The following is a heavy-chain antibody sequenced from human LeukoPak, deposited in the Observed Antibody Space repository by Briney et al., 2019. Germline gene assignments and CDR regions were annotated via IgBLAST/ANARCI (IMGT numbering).Heavy chain of an antibody. CDR1: GYTFTVYY. D-gene: IGHD6-13*01. CDR2: INPNSGGT. CDR3: ARAYSSSWYRGYYYMDV. Sequence: ASVTVSFKASGYTFTVYYMHWVRQAPGQGLEWMGWINPNSGGTNYAQKFQGRVTMTRDTSISTAYMELSRLRSDDTAAYYCARAYSSSWYRGYYYMDVWGKGTTVTVSS. V-gene: IGHV1-2*02. J-gene: IGHJ6*03.